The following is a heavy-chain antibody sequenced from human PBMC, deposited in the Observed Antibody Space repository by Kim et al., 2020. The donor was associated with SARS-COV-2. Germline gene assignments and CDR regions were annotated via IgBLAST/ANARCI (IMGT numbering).Heavy chain of an antibody. V-gene: IGHV1-3*01. CDR2: GNGNP. J-gene: IGHJ4*02. Sequence: GNGNPKYPQKFQGRVTCTTDTSASTAYMELSFLRSEDSAVYYCLGGFYFDYWGQGTLVTVSS. CDR3: LGGFYFDY. D-gene: IGHD3-16*01.